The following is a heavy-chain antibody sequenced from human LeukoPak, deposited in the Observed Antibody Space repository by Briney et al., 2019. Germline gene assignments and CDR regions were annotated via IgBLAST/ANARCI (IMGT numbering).Heavy chain of an antibody. Sequence: GGSLRLSCAASGFTFSDYYMNWVRQAPGKGLEWVSSISSSSTYINYADSVKGRFTISRDNAKNSLSLQMNSLRAEDTAVYYCARAMEVDYWGQGTLVSVSS. V-gene: IGHV3-11*06. CDR1: GFTFSDYY. CDR2: ISSSSTYI. J-gene: IGHJ4*02. CDR3: ARAMEVDY. D-gene: IGHD3-10*01.